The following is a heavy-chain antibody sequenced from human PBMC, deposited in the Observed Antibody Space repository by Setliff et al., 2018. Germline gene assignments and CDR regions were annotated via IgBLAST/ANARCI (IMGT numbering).Heavy chain of an antibody. V-gene: IGHV3-20*04. J-gene: IGHJ4*02. D-gene: IGHD6-13*01. CDR3: AKDGSGSYDYLDY. CDR2: IKWNGGDR. Sequence: PGGSLRLSCVASGFTFDDYDMAWVRQAPGKGLEWVAGIKWNGGDRGYADSVKGRFTISRDNAKKSVDLQMNSLRAEDTAVYYCAKDGSGSYDYLDYWGQGTLVTVSS. CDR1: GFTFDDYD.